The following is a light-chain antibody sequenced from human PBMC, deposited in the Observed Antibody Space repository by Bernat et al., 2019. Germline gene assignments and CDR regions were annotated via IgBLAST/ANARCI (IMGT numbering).Light chain of an antibody. Sequence: QAGLTQPPSVSKGLRQTATLTCTGNSNNVGNQGAAWLQQHQGHPPKLLSYRNNNRPSGISEGFSASRSGNTASLTITGLQPEDEADYYCSAWDSSLSAGVFGGGTKLTVL. CDR2: RNN. CDR1: SNNVGNQG. V-gene: IGLV10-54*04. CDR3: SAWDSSLSAGV. J-gene: IGLJ2*01.